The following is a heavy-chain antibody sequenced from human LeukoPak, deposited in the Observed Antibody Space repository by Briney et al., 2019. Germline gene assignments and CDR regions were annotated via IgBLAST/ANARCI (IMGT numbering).Heavy chain of an antibody. J-gene: IGHJ4*02. CDR3: AKDRGAVAGTVFFFDY. Sequence: GGSLRLSCAASGFTFSSYAMSWVRQAPGRGLGWVSTISGSDGSTYYADSVKGRFTISRDNSENTVYLQMNSLRAEDTAVYYCAKDRGAVAGTVFFFDYWGQGTLVTVSS. V-gene: IGHV3-23*01. CDR1: GFTFSSYA. D-gene: IGHD6-19*01. CDR2: ISGSDGST.